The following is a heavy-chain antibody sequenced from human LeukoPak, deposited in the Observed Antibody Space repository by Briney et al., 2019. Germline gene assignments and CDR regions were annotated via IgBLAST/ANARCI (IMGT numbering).Heavy chain of an antibody. CDR2: IKQDGSEK. CDR1: GFTFSSYW. J-gene: IGHJ4*02. V-gene: IGHV3-7*01. CDR3: ARGTPARSGSYAAFDY. Sequence: GGSLRLSCAASGFTFSSYWMSWVRQAPGKGLEWVANIKQDGSEKYYVDSVKGRFTISRDNAKNSLYVQMNSLRAEDTAVYYCARGTPARSGSYAAFDYWGQGTLVTVSS. D-gene: IGHD3-10*01.